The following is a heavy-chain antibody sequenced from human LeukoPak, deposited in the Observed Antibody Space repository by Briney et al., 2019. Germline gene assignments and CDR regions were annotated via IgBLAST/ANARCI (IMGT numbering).Heavy chain of an antibody. V-gene: IGHV1-46*01. Sequence: ASVKVSCKASGYGFTSNYIHWVRQAPGQGLEWMGMIYPRDGSTSYAQKFQGRVTVTRDTSTSTVHMELSGLRSEDTAVYYCARDQEAFDYWGQGTLSPSPQ. CDR2: IYPRDGST. CDR3: ARDQEAFDY. J-gene: IGHJ4*02. CDR1: GYGFTSNY.